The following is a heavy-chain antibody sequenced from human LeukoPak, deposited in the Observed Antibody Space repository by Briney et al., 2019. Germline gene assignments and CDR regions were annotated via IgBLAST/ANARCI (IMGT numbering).Heavy chain of an antibody. CDR2: ISSSSSYI. J-gene: IGHJ4*02. CDR1: GFTFSSYS. V-gene: IGHV3-21*01. D-gene: IGHD3-10*01. CDR3: ARVFEGAYSGRFDLDY. Sequence: GGSLRLSCAASGFTFSSYSMNWVRQAPGKGLEWVSSISSSSSYIYYADSVKGRFTISRDNAKNSLYLQMNSLRAEDTAVYYCARVFEGAYSGRFDLDYWGQGTLVTVSS.